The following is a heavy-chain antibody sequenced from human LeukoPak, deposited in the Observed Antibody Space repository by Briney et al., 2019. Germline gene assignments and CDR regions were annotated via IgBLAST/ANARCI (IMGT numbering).Heavy chain of an antibody. Sequence: PGGSLRLSCAASGFIFSSYEMSWVRQAPGKGLEWVSYISSSGRTMYYADSVKGRFTVSRDNAKNSLYLQMNSLRAEDTAIYYCARYNYSGSRYFDHWGQGTLVTVSS. CDR1: GFIFSSYE. V-gene: IGHV3-48*03. J-gene: IGHJ4*02. CDR3: ARYNYSGSRYFDH. D-gene: IGHD1-26*01. CDR2: ISSSGRTM.